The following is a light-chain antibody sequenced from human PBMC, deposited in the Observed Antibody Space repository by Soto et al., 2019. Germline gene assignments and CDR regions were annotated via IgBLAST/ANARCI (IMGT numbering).Light chain of an antibody. CDR1: QSVSSSY. V-gene: IGKV3-20*01. CDR2: GAS. Sequence: EIVLTQSPGTLSLSPGERATLSCRASQSVSSSYLAWYQQKPGQAPRLLIYGASSRATGIPDMFSGSGSGTDFTLTISRLEPEDFAVYYCQQYGSSPLTFGGRTQVEIK. CDR3: QQYGSSPLT. J-gene: IGKJ4*01.